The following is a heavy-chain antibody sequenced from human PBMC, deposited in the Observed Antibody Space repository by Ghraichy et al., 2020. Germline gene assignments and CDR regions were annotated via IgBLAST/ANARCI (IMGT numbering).Heavy chain of an antibody. CDR3: ARDPGDYYYYYMDV. V-gene: IGHV3-21*01. CDR2: ITSSSTDV. D-gene: IGHD2-8*02. CDR1: GFTFSSDS. Sequence: GGSLRLSCAASGFTFSSDSMNWVRQAPGKGLEWVSSITSSSTDVKYADSVKGRFTISRDNAKNSLYLQMNSLRAEDTAVYYCARDPGDYYYYYMDVWGKGTTVTVSS. J-gene: IGHJ6*03.